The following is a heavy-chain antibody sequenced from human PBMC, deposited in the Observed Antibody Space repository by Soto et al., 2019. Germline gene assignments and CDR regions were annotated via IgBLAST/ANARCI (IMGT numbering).Heavy chain of an antibody. Sequence: SETLSLTCAVYGGSFSGYYWSWTRQPPGKGLEWIGEINHSGSTNYNPSLKSRVTISVDTSKNQFSLKLSSVTAADTAVYYCARGPGCSSTSCYTYYYYYYGMDVWGQGTTVTVSS. CDR1: GGSFSGYY. J-gene: IGHJ6*02. D-gene: IGHD2-2*02. V-gene: IGHV4-34*01. CDR3: ARGPGCSSTSCYTYYYYYYGMDV. CDR2: INHSGST.